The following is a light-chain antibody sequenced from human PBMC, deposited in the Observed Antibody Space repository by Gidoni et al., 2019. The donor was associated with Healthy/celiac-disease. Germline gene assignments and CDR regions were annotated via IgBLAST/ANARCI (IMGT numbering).Light chain of an antibody. J-gene: IGKJ1*01. CDR1: QSISSW. Sequence: DIQMTQSPSTLSASVGDRVTITCRASQSISSWLAWYQQKPGKAPKLLIYKASSLESRVPSRFSGSGSGTEFTLTISSLQPDDFATYYCQQYNSSWTFGQXTKVEIK. V-gene: IGKV1-5*03. CDR3: QQYNSSWT. CDR2: KAS.